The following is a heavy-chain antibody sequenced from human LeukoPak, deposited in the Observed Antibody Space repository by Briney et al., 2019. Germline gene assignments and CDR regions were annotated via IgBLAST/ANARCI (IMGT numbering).Heavy chain of an antibody. J-gene: IGHJ1*01. CDR2: INAGNGNT. D-gene: IGHD3-3*01. CDR1: GYTFTSYA. V-gene: IGHV1-3*01. CDR3: ARDRRLRFLEWSSIGYFQH. Sequence: VASVKVSCKASGYTFTSYAMHWVRQAPGQRLEWMGWINAGNGNTKYSQEFQGRVTMTTDTSTSTAYMELRSLRSDDTAVYYCARDRRLRFLEWSSIGYFQHWGQGTLVTVSS.